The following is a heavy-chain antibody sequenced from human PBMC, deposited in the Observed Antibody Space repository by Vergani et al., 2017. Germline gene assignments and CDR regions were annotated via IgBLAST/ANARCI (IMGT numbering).Heavy chain of an antibody. CDR1: GYTFTSYA. D-gene: IGHD5-24*01. CDR3: ARDDWWDGYANGWPGYYYVDY. J-gene: IGHJ4*02. Sequence: QVQLVQSGAEVKKPGASVKVSCKASGYTFTSYAISWVRQAPGQGLEWMGWISAYNGNTNYEQKLQGRVTMATATATSTAYMELRSLRSDDTAVSYGARDDWWDGYANGWPGYYYVDYWSEGTLVTVSS. V-gene: IGHV1-18*01. CDR2: ISAYNGNT.